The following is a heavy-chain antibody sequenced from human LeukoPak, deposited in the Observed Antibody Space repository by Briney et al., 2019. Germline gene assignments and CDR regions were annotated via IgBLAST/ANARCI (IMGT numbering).Heavy chain of an antibody. J-gene: IGHJ4*02. V-gene: IGHV3-33*01. CDR3: ARDAGGAFGNYVNYFGY. CDR1: GFTFSSYG. D-gene: IGHD4-11*01. Sequence: PGGSLRLSCAASGFTFSSYGMHWVRQAPGKGLEWVALIWYDGSNTYYADSVKGRFTISRDKSRNTLSLQMNSLRADDTAVYYCARDAGGAFGNYVNYFGYWGQGTLVTVSS. CDR2: IWYDGSNT.